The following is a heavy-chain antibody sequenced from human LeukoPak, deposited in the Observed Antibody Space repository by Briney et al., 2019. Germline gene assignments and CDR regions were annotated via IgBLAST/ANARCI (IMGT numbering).Heavy chain of an antibody. CDR2: ISGSGATT. CDR1: GFTFNNHA. D-gene: IGHD6-19*01. V-gene: IGHV3-23*01. Sequence: PWGSLRLTCAASGFTFNNHAITWVRQAPGKGLECVSVISGSGATTYYADSVKGRFTISRDNSRNTLYLQMNSLRPEDTAVYYCAKDFEVHSNGCRGYFDYWGQGTLVTVSS. CDR3: AKDFEVHSNGCRGYFDY. J-gene: IGHJ4*02.